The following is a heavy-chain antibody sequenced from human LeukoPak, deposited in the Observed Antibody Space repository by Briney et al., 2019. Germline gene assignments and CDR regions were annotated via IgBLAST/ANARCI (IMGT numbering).Heavy chain of an antibody. CDR1: GGSISSYY. CDR2: IYYSGST. V-gene: IGHV4-59*01. Sequence: SETLSLTCTVSGGSISSYYWSWLRQPPGKGLEWIGYIYYSGSTNYNPSLKSRVTISVDTSKNQFSLKLSSVTAADTAVYYCARSPSRGRPLGYFQHWGQGTLVTVSS. CDR3: ARSPSRGRPLGYFQH. J-gene: IGHJ1*01. D-gene: IGHD7-27*01.